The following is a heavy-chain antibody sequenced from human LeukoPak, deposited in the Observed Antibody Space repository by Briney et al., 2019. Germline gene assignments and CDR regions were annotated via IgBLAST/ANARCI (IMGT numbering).Heavy chain of an antibody. D-gene: IGHD3-10*01. V-gene: IGHV4-34*01. CDR1: GGSFSGYF. J-gene: IGHJ6*03. CDR3: ARGRADYGSGSSLYYYFYYIDV. CDR2: INHSGST. Sequence: PSETLSLTCAVYGGSFSGYFWSWVRQPPGKGLEWVGEINHSGSTNYNPSLKSRVTISVDTSKNQCSLKLSSVTAADTAVYYCARGRADYGSGSSLYYYFYYIDVWGKGTTVTVSS.